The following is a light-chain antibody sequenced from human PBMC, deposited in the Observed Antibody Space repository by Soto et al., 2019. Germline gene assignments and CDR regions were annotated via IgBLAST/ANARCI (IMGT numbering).Light chain of an antibody. V-gene: IGLV2-14*01. J-gene: IGLJ2*01. CDR3: SSYTSSSTLKV. CDR2: EVC. Sequence: QSVLTQPASVSGSPGQSITISCTGTSSDVGGYNYVSWYQQHPGKAPKLMIYEVCNRPSGVSNRFSGSKSGNTASLTISGLQAEDEADYYCSSYTSSSTLKVFGGGTKLTVL. CDR1: SSDVGGYNY.